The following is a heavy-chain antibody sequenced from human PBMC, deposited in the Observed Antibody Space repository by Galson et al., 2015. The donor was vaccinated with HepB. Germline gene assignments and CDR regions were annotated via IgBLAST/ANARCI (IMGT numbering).Heavy chain of an antibody. CDR1: GYSFRNYW. V-gene: IGHV5-51*01. J-gene: IGHJ6*02. Sequence: QSGAEVKKPGESLKISCKASGYSFRNYWIGWVRQMPGKGLQCMGTIYPGDSETRYSPSFQGQVTISADKSINTAYLQWRSLKASDTAVYYCARLGHEGYHYYGMDVWGQGTTVTVSS. CDR3: ARLGHEGYHYYGMDV. D-gene: IGHD2-2*01. CDR2: IYPGDSET.